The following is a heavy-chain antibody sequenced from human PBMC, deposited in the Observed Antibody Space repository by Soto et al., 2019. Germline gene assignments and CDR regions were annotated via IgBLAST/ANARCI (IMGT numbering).Heavy chain of an antibody. J-gene: IGHJ3*01. D-gene: IGHD2-15*01. Sequence: QLRVQESGPGLVKPSETLSLTCSVSGGSITSSSDYWDWIRQSPGKGLEWIGTIYSSGTTYYNPSIDSPVLTAVVQPNNQYPQKQNSVAAADTAVYYGARHDGAPGGSFAFDLWGQGTLVMVSS. V-gene: IGHV4-39*01. CDR2: IYSSGTT. CDR1: GGSITSSSDY. CDR3: ARHDGAPGGSFAFDL.